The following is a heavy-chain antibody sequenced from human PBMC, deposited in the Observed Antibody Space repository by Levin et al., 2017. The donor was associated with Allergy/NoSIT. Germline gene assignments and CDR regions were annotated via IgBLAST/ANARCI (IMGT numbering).Heavy chain of an antibody. V-gene: IGHV4-59*01. Sequence: SQTLSLTCTVSGGSISSYYWGWFRQPPGKGLEWIGSMYNSGSITYNPSLESRVTTTVETSKNQLSLKLNSVTAADTAVYFCAGGRQWLSFDSWGQGSLVTVSS. J-gene: IGHJ4*02. CDR2: MYNSGSI. D-gene: IGHD6-19*01. CDR3: AGGRQWLSFDS. CDR1: GGSISSYY.